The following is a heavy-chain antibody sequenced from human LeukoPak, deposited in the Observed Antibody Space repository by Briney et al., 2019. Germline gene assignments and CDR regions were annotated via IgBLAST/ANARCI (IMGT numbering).Heavy chain of an antibody. V-gene: IGHV1-18*01. CDR3: ARDRNDILTGYYFPPGDFDY. CDR2: ISAYNGNT. D-gene: IGHD3-9*01. CDR1: GYTFTSYG. J-gene: IGHJ4*02. Sequence: ASVKVSCKASGYTFTSYGISWVRQAPGQGLEWMGWISAYNGNTNYAQKLQGRVTMTTDTSTSTAYMELRSLRFDDTAVYYCARDRNDILTGYYFPPGDFDYWGQGTLVTVSS.